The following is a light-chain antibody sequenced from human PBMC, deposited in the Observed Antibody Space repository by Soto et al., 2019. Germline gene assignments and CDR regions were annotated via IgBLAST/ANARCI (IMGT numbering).Light chain of an antibody. CDR1: QGVGRS. CDR3: QQLSAYPYT. V-gene: IGKV1-9*01. Sequence: DIQLTQSPSFLSASEGDRVTITCRASQGVGRSVAWYQQKPGRAPNLVIYGASTLEVGVPARFSGNGSGTEFTLTVTSLQPEDFATYYCQQLSAYPYTFGQGAKLGIK. CDR2: GAS. J-gene: IGKJ2*01.